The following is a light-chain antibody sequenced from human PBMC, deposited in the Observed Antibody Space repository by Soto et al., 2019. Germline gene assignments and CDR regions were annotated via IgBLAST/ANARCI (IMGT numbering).Light chain of an antibody. J-gene: IGKJ4*01. Sequence: DIVMTQSPLSLPVTPGEPASISCRSSQSLLHRNGYNCLDWYLQKPGQSPQLLIYLVSNRAYGLPDRFSGSGSGAYITRKISRVEAEDVRLYYCVQDLRTPRTFGGETEVESK. CDR3: VQDLRTPRT. CDR2: LVS. V-gene: IGKV2-28*01. CDR1: QSLLHRNGYNC.